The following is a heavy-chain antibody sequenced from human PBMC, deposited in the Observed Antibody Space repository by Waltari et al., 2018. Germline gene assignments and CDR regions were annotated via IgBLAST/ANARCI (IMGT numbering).Heavy chain of an antibody. CDR3: AKDAFGNTYLDF. Sequence: QVTLVESGGGVVQPGGSLGLSCTPPAFPFSNLGMHWVRQAPGKGLEWVALIWFDGSDKFYADSVRGRFTISRDNSARTLYLDMDSLRLDDTAMYYCAKDAFGNTYLDFWGQGTLVTVSS. J-gene: IGHJ4*02. CDR2: IWFDGSDK. CDR1: AFPFSNLG. V-gene: IGHV3-30*02. D-gene: IGHD2-2*02.